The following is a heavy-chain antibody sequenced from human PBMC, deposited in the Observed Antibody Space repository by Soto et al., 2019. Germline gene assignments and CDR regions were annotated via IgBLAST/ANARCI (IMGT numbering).Heavy chain of an antibody. CDR1: GGTFSSYA. CDR2: IIPIFGTA. CDR3: ARGTYYYDSSGYYPFDY. Sequence: ASVKVSCKASGGTFSSYAISWVRQAPGQGLEWMGGIIPIFGTANYAQKFQGRVTITADESTSTAYMELSSLRSEDTAVYYCARGTYYYDSSGYYPFDYWGQGTLATVSS. J-gene: IGHJ4*02. D-gene: IGHD3-22*01. V-gene: IGHV1-69*13.